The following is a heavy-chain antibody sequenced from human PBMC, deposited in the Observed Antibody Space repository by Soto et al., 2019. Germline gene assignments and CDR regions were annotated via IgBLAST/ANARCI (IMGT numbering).Heavy chain of an antibody. V-gene: IGHV3-7*05. J-gene: IGHJ6*02. CDR3: ARASSGWYIYYYYGMDV. D-gene: IGHD6-19*01. Sequence: GGSLRLSCAASGFTFSSYWMSWVRQAPGKGLEWVANIKQDGSEKYYVDSVKGRFTISRDNAKNSLYLQMNSLRAEDTAVYYCARASSGWYIYYYYGMDVWGQGTTVTVSS. CDR1: GFTFSSYW. CDR2: IKQDGSEK.